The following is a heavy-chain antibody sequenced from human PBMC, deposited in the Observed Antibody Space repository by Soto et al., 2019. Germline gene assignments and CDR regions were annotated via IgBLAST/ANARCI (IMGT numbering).Heavy chain of an antibody. D-gene: IGHD2-2*01. Sequence: GGSLRLSCAASGFTFSSYAMSWVRQAPGKGLEWVSAISGSGGSTYYADSVKGRFTISRDNSKNTLYLQMNSLRAEDTAVYYCAKPWAYCSSTSCYYYYMDVWGKGTTVTVSS. CDR1: GFTFSSYA. CDR2: ISGSGGST. V-gene: IGHV3-23*01. CDR3: AKPWAYCSSTSCYYYYMDV. J-gene: IGHJ6*03.